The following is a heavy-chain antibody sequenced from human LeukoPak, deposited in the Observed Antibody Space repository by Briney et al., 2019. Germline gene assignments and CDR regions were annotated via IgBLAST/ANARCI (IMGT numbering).Heavy chain of an antibody. J-gene: IGHJ6*02. CDR2: TYYRSKWYN. V-gene: IGHV6-1*01. CDR3: AREQVIWSPPAHYYYCYGMDV. Sequence: SQTLSLTCAISGDSVSSNSAAWNWIRQSPSRGLEWLGRTYYRSKWYNDYAVSVKSRITINPDTSKNQFSLQLNSVTPEDTAVYYCAREQVIWSPPAHYYYCYGMDVWGQGTTVTVSS. D-gene: IGHD1-1*01. CDR1: GDSVSSNSAA.